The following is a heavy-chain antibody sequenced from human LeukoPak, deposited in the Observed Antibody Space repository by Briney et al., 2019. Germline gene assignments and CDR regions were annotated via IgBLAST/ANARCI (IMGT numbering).Heavy chain of an antibody. J-gene: IGHJ5*01. CDR1: GFTFSSYN. D-gene: IGHD6-19*01. CDR3: TRAGYSSGFDS. V-gene: IGHV3-21*01. CDR2: ISSSSSYI. Sequence: GGSLRLSCAASGFTFSSYNINWVRQAPGKGLEWVSSISSSSSYIYYADSVKGRFTISRDNAKNSLYLQMNSLRAEDTAVYFCTRAGYSSGFDSWGQGTLVAVSS.